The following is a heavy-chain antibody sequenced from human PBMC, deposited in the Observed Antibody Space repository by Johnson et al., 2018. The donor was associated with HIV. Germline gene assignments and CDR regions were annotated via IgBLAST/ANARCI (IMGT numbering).Heavy chain of an antibody. CDR3: ATKGSKWELIVEGFAV. J-gene: IGHJ3*01. V-gene: IGHV3-66*02. Sequence: VHLVESGGGLVQPGGSLRLSCAASGFIVSSKYMTWFRQAPGKGLEWVSVLYADGRTYYADSVKGRFTVSSDYSENTLYLQMNSLTAEDTAVYYCATKGSKWELIVEGFAVWGQGTMVTVSS. CDR2: LYADGRT. CDR1: GFIVSSKY. D-gene: IGHD1-26*01.